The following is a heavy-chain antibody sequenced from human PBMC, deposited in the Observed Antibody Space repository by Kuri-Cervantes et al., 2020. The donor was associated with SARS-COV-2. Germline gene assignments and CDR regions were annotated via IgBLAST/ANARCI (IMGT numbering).Heavy chain of an antibody. J-gene: IGHJ4*02. CDR2: ISGSGGAT. CDR3: AKPLGYSGYDPPDY. Sequence: LSLTCAASGFTFSSHAMIWVRQAPGKGLEWVSSISGSGGATYYTDSAKGRFTIPRDNSKNTLSLQMNSLRAEDTAVYYCAKPLGYSGYDPPDYWGQGTLVTVSS. CDR1: GFTFSSHA. V-gene: IGHV3-23*01. D-gene: IGHD5-12*01.